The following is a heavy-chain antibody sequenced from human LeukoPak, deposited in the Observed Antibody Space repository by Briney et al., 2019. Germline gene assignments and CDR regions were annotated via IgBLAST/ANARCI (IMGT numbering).Heavy chain of an antibody. V-gene: IGHV3-9*01. Sequence: GGSLRLSCVGSGFNFDDYAMHWVRHGPGKGLEWVLGISWNGATIGHADSVKGRFTISRGNAKNSLYLQMTSLRVEDTALYYCVKASEDRYSGYDDYFHHWGQGTLVTVSS. CDR1: GFNFDDYA. CDR3: VKASEDRYSGYDDYFHH. J-gene: IGHJ4*02. D-gene: IGHD5-12*01. CDR2: ISWNGATI.